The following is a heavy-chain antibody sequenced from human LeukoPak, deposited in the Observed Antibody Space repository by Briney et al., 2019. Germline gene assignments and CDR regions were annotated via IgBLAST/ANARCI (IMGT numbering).Heavy chain of an antibody. Sequence: SETLSLTCTVSGGSISSGGYYWSWIRQHPGKGLEWIGYIYYSGSTYYNPSLKSRVTISVDTSKNQFSLKLSSVTAADTAVYYCARDSSRGGYYYYGMDVWGQGTTVTVSS. CDR1: GGSISSGGYY. J-gene: IGHJ6*02. V-gene: IGHV4-31*03. CDR3: ARDSSRGGYYYYGMDV. CDR2: IYYSGST. D-gene: IGHD6-6*01.